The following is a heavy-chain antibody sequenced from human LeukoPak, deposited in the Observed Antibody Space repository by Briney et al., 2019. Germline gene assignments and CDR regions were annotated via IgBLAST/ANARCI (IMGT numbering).Heavy chain of an antibody. J-gene: IGHJ3*02. Sequence: GGSLRLSCAASGLTFSSYWMSWVRQAPGKGLEWVANIRQDESEKYYVDSVKGRFTISRDNAKNSLYLQMNSPRAEDTAVYYCARAAATHYDSSGYYPDAFDIWGQGTMVTVSS. CDR2: IRQDESEK. CDR1: GLTFSSYW. CDR3: ARAAATHYDSSGYYPDAFDI. D-gene: IGHD3-22*01. V-gene: IGHV3-7*01.